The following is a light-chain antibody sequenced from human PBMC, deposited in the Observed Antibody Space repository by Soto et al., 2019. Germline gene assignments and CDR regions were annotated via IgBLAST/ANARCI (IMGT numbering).Light chain of an antibody. CDR1: QSVSSN. V-gene: IGKV3-20*01. Sequence: EIVMTQSPDTLSVSPGERATLSCRASQSVSSNLAWYQQKPGQAPRLLIYDASNRATGIPARFSGSGSGTDFTLTITTLEPEDFAVYYCQQYGSSPRTFGLGTKVDNK. CDR2: DAS. CDR3: QQYGSSPRT. J-gene: IGKJ1*01.